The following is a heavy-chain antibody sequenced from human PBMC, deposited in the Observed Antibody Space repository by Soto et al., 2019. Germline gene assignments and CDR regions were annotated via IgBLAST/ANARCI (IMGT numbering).Heavy chain of an antibody. Sequence: QVQLVQSGAEVSEPGASVKVSCEASGYTFSSSAFSWVRQAPGQGLEWMGWVSVYSGVTKYAQNFQDRVMMTTETSTNTVYMELRSLRSDDTAVDYCTRDLPWVYSRGTWYTREGDVGMDVWGQGTTVTVSS. CDR2: VSVYSGVT. J-gene: IGHJ6*02. D-gene: IGHD6-19*01. V-gene: IGHV1-18*01. CDR3: TRDLPWVYSRGTWYTREGDVGMDV. CDR1: GYTFSSSA.